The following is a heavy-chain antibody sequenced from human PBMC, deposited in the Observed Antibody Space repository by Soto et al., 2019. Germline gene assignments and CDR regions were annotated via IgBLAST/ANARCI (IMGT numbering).Heavy chain of an antibody. CDR3: AREIGAPSGWLDP. CDR1: GFTFTNYA. D-gene: IGHD1-26*01. CDR2: ISASGGLK. Sequence: EVQLSESGGDLRQPGGSLRLSCAASGFTFTNYAMTWVRQTPGKGLEWVSGISASGGLKYYADSVQGRFTVSRDNSKNILYLQMYNLRDEDTAIYYCAREIGAPSGWLDPWGQGTQVTVSS. V-gene: IGHV3-23*01. J-gene: IGHJ5*02.